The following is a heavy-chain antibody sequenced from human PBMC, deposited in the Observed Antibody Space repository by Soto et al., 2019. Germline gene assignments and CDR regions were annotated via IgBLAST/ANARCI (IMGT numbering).Heavy chain of an antibody. V-gene: IGHV4-4*02. Sequence: ASETLSLTCDVSGGSISSSNWWSWVRQPPGKGLEWIGEIYHSGSTNFNPSLKSRVTISVDKSKNQISLKLRSVTAADTAVYYCARDLDTSGWPDYWGQGILVTVSS. D-gene: IGHD6-19*01. CDR2: IYHSGST. J-gene: IGHJ4*02. CDR3: ARDLDTSGWPDY. CDR1: GGSISSSNW.